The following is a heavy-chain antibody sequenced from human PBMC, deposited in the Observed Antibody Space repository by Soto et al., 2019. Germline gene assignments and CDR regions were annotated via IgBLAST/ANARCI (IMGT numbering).Heavy chain of an antibody. Sequence: EVQLLESGGGLVQPGGSLRLSGAASGSAFNSYAMSWVRQAPGKGLEWISAISHSGTGTYYVDSVKGRFTITTDISQNTVSLQMNSLRAEDTAVYYCAKSATAATSYLDFWGQGTLVAVSS. V-gene: IGHV3-23*01. CDR2: ISHSGTGT. J-gene: IGHJ4*02. CDR3: AKSATAATSYLDF. D-gene: IGHD2-21*02. CDR1: GSAFNSYA.